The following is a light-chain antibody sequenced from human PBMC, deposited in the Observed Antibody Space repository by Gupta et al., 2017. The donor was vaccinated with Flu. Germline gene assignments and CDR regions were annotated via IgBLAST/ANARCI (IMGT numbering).Light chain of an antibody. CDR2: SND. Sequence: SCSGSSANIGSNTVHWYQHLPGAAPKLLIHSNDYRPSGVPDRFSGSKSGTSASLTISGLQSQDEGDYYCAAWDDSLSGPWVFGGGTRLTVL. CDR1: SANIGSNT. CDR3: AAWDDSLSGPWV. V-gene: IGLV1-44*01. J-gene: IGLJ3*02.